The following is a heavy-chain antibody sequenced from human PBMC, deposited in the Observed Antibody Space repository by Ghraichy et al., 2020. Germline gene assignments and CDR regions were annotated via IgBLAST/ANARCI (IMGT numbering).Heavy chain of an antibody. J-gene: IGHJ4*02. CDR1: GFTFSSYD. CDR2: IGTAGDT. V-gene: IGHV3-13*01. CDR3: ARGHSGVYFPVDS. D-gene: IGHD1-26*01. Sequence: GESLNISCAASGFTFSSYDMHWVRQLTGKGLEWVSAIGTAGDTYYPGSVKGRFTISRENAKNSLYLQMSSLRVGDTGVYYCARGHSGVYFPVDSWGQGTLVTVSS.